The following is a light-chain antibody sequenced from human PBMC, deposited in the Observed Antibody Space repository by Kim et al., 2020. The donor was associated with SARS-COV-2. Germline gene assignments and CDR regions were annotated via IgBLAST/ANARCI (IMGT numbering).Light chain of an antibody. CDR1: QSVVTN. CDR2: GAS. J-gene: IGKJ2*01. Sequence: EIVMTQSPATLSVSPGERATLFCRASQSVVTNVAWFQIKAGQAPRLLIYGASTRAAGTPARFSGSGSGTEFTLTINSVQSEDFALYSCQQYNSWYTFGQGTKLEI. CDR3: QQYNSWYT. V-gene: IGKV3-15*01.